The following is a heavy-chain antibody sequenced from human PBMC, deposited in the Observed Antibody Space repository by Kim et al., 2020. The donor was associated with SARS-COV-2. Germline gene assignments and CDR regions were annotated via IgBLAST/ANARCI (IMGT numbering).Heavy chain of an antibody. J-gene: IGHJ4*02. CDR1: SDSISAYY. Sequence: SETLSLTCTVSSDSISAYYWSWIRRLPQTGLEWIGYIFYSGSTSSNPSLKRRVTISLDTSRNQFSLSLTSVTHADTAASYCACSEGRSSWHQFDYRGQG. V-gene: IGHV4-59*03. D-gene: IGHD3-10*02. CDR2: IFYSGST. CDR3: ACSEGRSSWHQFDY.